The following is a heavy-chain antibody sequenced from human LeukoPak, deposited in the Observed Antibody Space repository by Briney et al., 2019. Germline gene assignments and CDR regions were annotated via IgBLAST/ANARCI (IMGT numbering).Heavy chain of an antibody. V-gene: IGHV3-23*01. CDR1: GFTFRSYG. CDR3: AKGRDAFDI. Sequence: GGSLRLSCAASGFTFRSYGMHWVRQAPGKGLEWVSTISGNGGGTYYADSVQGRFTISRDNSKNTLYLQMNSLRAEDTAVYYCAKGRDAFDIWGQGTMVTVSS. CDR2: ISGNGGGT. J-gene: IGHJ3*02.